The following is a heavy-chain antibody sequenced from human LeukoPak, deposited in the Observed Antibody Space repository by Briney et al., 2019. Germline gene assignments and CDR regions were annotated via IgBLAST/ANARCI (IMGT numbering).Heavy chain of an antibody. V-gene: IGHV1-2*02. D-gene: IGHD2-21*01. CDR2: INPNSGGT. Sequence: ASVKVSCKASGYTFTGYYMHWVRQAPGQGLEWMGWINPNSGGTNYAQKFQGRVTMTRDTSISTAYMELSRLRSDDTAVYYCARASPREPGLFPLRYWGQGTLVTVSS. CDR3: ARASPREPGLFPLRY. CDR1: GYTFTGYY. J-gene: IGHJ4*02.